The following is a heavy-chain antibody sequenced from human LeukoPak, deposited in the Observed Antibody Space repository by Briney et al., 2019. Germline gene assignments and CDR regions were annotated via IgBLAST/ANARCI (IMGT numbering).Heavy chain of an antibody. J-gene: IGHJ5*02. Sequence: SETLSLTCTVSGGSISSSSYYWGWIRQPPGKGLEWIGSIYYSGSTYYNPSPKSRVTISVDTSKNQFSLKLSSVTAADTAVYYCARDQEVVDNWFDPWGQGTLVTVSS. CDR1: GGSISSSSYY. CDR3: ARDQEVVDNWFDP. D-gene: IGHD2-15*01. V-gene: IGHV4-39*07. CDR2: IYYSGST.